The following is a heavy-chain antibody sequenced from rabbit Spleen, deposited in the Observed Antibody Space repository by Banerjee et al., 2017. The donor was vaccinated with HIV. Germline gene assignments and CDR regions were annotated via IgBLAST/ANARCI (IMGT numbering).Heavy chain of an antibody. CDR1: GVSFSDREV. CDR2: IDTGSSGFT. J-gene: IGHJ4*01. V-gene: IGHV1S45*01. CDR3: ARNFDL. Sequence: EQLEESGGDLVQPEGSLTLTCKASGVSFSDREVMCWVRQAPGKGLEWIACIDTGSSGFTYLATWAKGRFTCSKTSSTTVSLQMPRLTAADSSPYFCARNFDLWGQGTLVTVS.